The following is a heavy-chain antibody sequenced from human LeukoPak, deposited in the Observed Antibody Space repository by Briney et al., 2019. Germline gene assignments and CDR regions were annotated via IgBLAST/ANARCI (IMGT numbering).Heavy chain of an antibody. Sequence: SETLSLTCTVSGGSISSSSYYWGWIRQPPGKGLEWIGSIYYSGSTYYNPSLKSRVTISVDTSKNQFSLKLSSVTAADTAVYYCAREWNTNYYYYYYMDVWGKGTTVTISS. CDR3: AREWNTNYYYYYYMDV. CDR1: GGSISSSSYY. J-gene: IGHJ6*03. CDR2: IYYSGST. V-gene: IGHV4-39*07. D-gene: IGHD1/OR15-1a*01.